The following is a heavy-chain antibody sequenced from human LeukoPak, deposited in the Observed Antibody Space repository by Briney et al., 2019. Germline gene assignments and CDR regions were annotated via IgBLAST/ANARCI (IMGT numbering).Heavy chain of an antibody. CDR2: FNPGDSDT. D-gene: IGHD3-9*01. CDR3: ARQGYYDILTGYYDLFDY. V-gene: IGHV5-51*01. CDR1: GYPFTSYW. J-gene: IGHJ4*02. Sequence: GGSCTTPCKGSGYPFTSYWGGGLRQIHGKGRGGMGIFNPGDSDTRYSPSFQGQVTISADKSISTAYLQWSSLKASDTAMYYCARQGYYDILTGYYDLFDYWGQGTLVTVSS.